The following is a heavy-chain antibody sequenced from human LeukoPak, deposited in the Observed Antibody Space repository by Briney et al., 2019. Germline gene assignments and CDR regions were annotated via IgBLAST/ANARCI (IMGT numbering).Heavy chain of an antibody. CDR2: IYYSGST. D-gene: IGHD1-26*01. CDR1: GGSISSYY. J-gene: IGHJ4*02. CDR3: ARLGGSPTEFDY. Sequence: SETLSLTCSVSGGSISSYYWSWIRQPPGKGLEWIGYIYYSGSTNYNPSLKSRVTISVDTSKDQFSLKLSSVTAADTAVYYCARLGGSPTEFDYWGQGTLVTVSS. V-gene: IGHV4-59*08.